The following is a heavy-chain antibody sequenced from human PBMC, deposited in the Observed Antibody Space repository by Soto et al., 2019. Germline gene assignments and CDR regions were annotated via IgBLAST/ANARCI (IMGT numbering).Heavy chain of an antibody. CDR1: GFTFSSYG. CDR3: ARDRGSTNFYGLDV. Sequence: GGSLRLSCAASGFTFSSYGMHWVRQAPGKGLEWVAVIWYDGSNKYYADSVKGRFTISRDNSNNTLYLQMNSLRAEDTAVYYCARDRGSTNFYGLDVWGQGTTVTVSS. V-gene: IGHV3-30*19. J-gene: IGHJ6*02. D-gene: IGHD2-2*01. CDR2: IWYDGSNK.